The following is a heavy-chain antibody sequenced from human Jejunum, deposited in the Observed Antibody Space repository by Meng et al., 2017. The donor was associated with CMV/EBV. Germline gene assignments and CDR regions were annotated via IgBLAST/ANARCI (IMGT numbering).Heavy chain of an antibody. CDR2: ISTNTGTP. CDR1: GYTFSTYT. CDR3: ARGGNFDP. V-gene: IGHV7-4-1*02. J-gene: IGHJ5*02. Sequence: QGQRVQMGSELKKPGASVKVSCKASGYTFSTYTINWVLQAHGRGLEWMGWISTNTGTPTYTQGFTGRFVFSLDTSVSTAYLQISSLKAEDTAVYYCARGGNFDPWGQGTLVTVSS. D-gene: IGHD2/OR15-2a*01.